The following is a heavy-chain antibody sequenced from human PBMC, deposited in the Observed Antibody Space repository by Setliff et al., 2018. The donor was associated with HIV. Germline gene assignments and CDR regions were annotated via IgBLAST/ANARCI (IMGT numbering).Heavy chain of an antibody. Sequence: SETLSLTCAVSDSSITRPYFWGWIRQPPGKGLEWSGSIFHRGTTHYNPSLKRRVTISIDTSKNQFSLNLSSVTAADTAVYYCARALDSGSFPRELDYWGQGTLVTVSS. CDR1: DSSITRPYF. CDR2: IFHRGTT. J-gene: IGHJ4*02. V-gene: IGHV4-38-2*01. D-gene: IGHD1-26*01. CDR3: ARALDSGSFPRELDY.